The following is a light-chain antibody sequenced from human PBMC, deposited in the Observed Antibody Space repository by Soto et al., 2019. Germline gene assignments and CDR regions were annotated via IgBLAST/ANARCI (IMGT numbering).Light chain of an antibody. J-gene: IGKJ4*01. Sequence: DIQITHSPSTLSGSVGDRVTITCRASQSISNWLAWYQQKPGKAPKLLIYKASNLESGVPSKFSGSASGTEFTLTISSLQPDDFATYYCQQYNSVSLLTFGGGTKVDIK. CDR1: QSISNW. CDR2: KAS. CDR3: QQYNSVSLLT. V-gene: IGKV1-5*03.